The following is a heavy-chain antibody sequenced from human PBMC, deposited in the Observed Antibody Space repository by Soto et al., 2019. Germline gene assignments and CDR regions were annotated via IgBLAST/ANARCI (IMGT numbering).Heavy chain of an antibody. D-gene: IGHD6-13*01. Sequence: SETLSLTCTVSGGAIGRGGYYWSWIRQHPGKGLEWIGYIYYSGSTYYNPSLKSRVTISVDTSKSQFSLKLSSVTAADTAVYYCARGRSQRRGIAADFDYYYYMDVWGKGTTVTVSS. CDR1: GGAIGRGGYY. V-gene: IGHV4-31*03. J-gene: IGHJ6*03. CDR3: ARGRSQRRGIAADFDYYYYMDV. CDR2: IYYSGST.